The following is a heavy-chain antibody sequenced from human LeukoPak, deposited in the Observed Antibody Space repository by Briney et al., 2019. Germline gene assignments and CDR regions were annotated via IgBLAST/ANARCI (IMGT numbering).Heavy chain of an antibody. D-gene: IGHD2-15*01. CDR3: AREDPRGSGFDY. V-gene: IGHV3-13*04. J-gene: IGHJ4*02. CDR1: GFTFSSYD. Sequence: PGGSLRLSCAASGFTFSSYDMHWVRQATGKGLEWVSTIGTTGDTSYPGSMKGRFTISRENAKNSLYLQMNSLGDGDTAVYYCAREDPRGSGFDYWGQGTLVTVSS. CDR2: IGTTGDT.